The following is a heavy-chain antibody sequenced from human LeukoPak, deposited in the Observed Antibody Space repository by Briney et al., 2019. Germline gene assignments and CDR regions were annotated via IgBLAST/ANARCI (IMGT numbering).Heavy chain of an antibody. CDR3: TKALRYCSVGSCYWSRIDN. CDR1: GFTFSSYA. CDR2: ISGSGGST. D-gene: IGHD2-15*01. J-gene: IGHJ4*02. V-gene: IGHV3-23*01. Sequence: GGSLRLSCAASGFTFSSYAMSWVRQAPGKGLEWVSAISGSGGSTYYADSVKGRFTISRDNSKNTLYLQMNSLRAEDTAVYYCTKALRYCSVGSCYWSRIDNWGQGTLVTVSS.